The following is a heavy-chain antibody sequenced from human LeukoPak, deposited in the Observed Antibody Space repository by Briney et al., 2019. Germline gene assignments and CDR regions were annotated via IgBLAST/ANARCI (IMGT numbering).Heavy chain of an antibody. J-gene: IGHJ5*02. CDR2: IYTSGST. CDR3: ARGDSSGWYNWFDP. V-gene: IGHV4-4*07. Sequence: PSETLSLTCTVSGGPISSYYWSWIRQPAGKGLEWIGRIYTSGSTNYNPSLKSRVTMSVDTSKNQFSLKLSSVTAADTAVYYCARGDSSGWYNWFDPWGQGTLVTVSS. CDR1: GGPISSYY. D-gene: IGHD6-19*01.